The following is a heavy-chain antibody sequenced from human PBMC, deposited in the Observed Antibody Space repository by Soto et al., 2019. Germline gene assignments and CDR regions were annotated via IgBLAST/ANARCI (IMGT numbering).Heavy chain of an antibody. Sequence: GGSLRLSCAASGFTFSSYGMHWVRQAPGKGLEWVAVISYDGSNKYYADSVKGRFTISRDNSKNTLYLQMNSLRAEDTAVYYCASTLEGDYNLYYFDYWGQGTLVTVSS. CDR1: GFTFSSYG. V-gene: IGHV3-30*03. CDR2: ISYDGSNK. J-gene: IGHJ4*02. CDR3: ASTLEGDYNLYYFDY. D-gene: IGHD4-17*01.